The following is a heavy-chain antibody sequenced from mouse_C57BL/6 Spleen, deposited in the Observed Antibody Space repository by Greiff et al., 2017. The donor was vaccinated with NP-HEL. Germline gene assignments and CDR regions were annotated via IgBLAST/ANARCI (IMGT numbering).Heavy chain of an antibody. J-gene: IGHJ2*01. V-gene: IGHV1-72*01. CDR3: ATFTTVVATGFDY. Sequence: QQSCKASGYTFTSYWMHWVKQRPGRGLEWIGRIDPNSGGTKYNEKFKSKATLTVDKPSSTAYMQLSSLTSEDSAVYYCATFTTVVATGFDYWGQGTTLTVSS. CDR2: IDPNSGGT. CDR1: GYTFTSYW. D-gene: IGHD1-1*01.